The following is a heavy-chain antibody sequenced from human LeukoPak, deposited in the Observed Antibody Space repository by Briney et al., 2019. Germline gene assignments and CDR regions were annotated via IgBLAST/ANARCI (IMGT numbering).Heavy chain of an antibody. CDR2: ISTYNGNT. CDR1: GYTFTSYG. V-gene: IGHV1-18*01. J-gene: IGHJ4*02. CDR3: ARGYCSSTSCYFDY. D-gene: IGHD2-2*01. Sequence: GASVKVSCKASGYTFTSYGITWVRQAPGQGLEWMGWISTYNGNTNYAQKVQGRITTTTDTSTSTAYMELRSLRSDDTAVYYCARGYCSSTSCYFDYWGQGTLVTVSS.